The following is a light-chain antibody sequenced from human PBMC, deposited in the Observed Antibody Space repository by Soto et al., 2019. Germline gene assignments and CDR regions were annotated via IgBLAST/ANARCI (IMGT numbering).Light chain of an antibody. CDR1: QSISSY. J-gene: IGKJ5*01. Sequence: IKITQSPSSLSASVGDGVTITCRASQSISSYLNWYQQKPGKAPKLLIYAASSLQSGVPSRFSGSGSGTDFTLTISSLQPEDFATYYCQQSYSTLITFGQGTRLEIK. CDR3: QQSYSTLIT. V-gene: IGKV1-39*01. CDR2: AAS.